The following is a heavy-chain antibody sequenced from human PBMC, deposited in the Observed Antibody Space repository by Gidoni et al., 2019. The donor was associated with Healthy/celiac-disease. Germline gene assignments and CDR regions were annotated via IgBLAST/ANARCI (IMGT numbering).Heavy chain of an antibody. V-gene: IGHV4-59*01. CDR3: ARDNTVVTPSYWFDP. J-gene: IGHJ5*02. CDR2: IYYSGST. Sequence: QVQLQESGPGLVKPSETLSLTCTVSGGSISSYYWSWIRQPPGKGLEWIGYIYYSGSTNYNPSLKSRVTISVDTSKNQFSLKLSSVTAADTAVYYCARDNTVVTPSYWFDPWGQGTLVTVSS. D-gene: IGHD2-21*02. CDR1: GGSISSYY.